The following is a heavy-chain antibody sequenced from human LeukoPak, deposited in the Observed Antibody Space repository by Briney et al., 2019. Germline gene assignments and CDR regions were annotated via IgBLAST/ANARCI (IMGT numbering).Heavy chain of an antibody. CDR1: GGTFNSYA. V-gene: IGHV1-69*01. J-gene: IGHJ4*02. CDR3: ARAPLIAYCGGDCEYYFDY. D-gene: IGHD2-21*02. Sequence: ASVKVSCKASGGTFNSYAITWVRQAPGQGLEWMGGIIPIFGTANYAQKFQGRVTITADESTSTAYMELSSLRSEDTAVYYCARAPLIAYCGGDCEYYFDYWGQGTLVTVSS. CDR2: IIPIFGTA.